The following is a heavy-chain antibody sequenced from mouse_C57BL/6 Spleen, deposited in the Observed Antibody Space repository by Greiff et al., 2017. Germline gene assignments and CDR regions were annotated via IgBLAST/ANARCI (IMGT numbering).Heavy chain of an antibody. J-gene: IGHJ3*01. Sequence: EVHLVESGGGLVKPGGSLKLSCAASGFTFSSYAMSWVRQTPEKRLEWVATISDGGSYTYYPDNVKGRFTISRDNAKNNLYLQMSHLKSEDTAMYYCARDGTTVVPSWFAYWGQGTLVTVSA. CDR3: ARDGTTVVPSWFAY. CDR2: ISDGGSYT. V-gene: IGHV5-4*01. CDR1: GFTFSSYA. D-gene: IGHD1-1*01.